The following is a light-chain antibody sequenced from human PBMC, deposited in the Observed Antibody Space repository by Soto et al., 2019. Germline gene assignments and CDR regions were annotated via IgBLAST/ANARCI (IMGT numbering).Light chain of an antibody. V-gene: IGKV3-11*01. J-gene: IGKJ1*01. Sequence: EIVLTQSPGTLSLSPGERATLSCRASQSVSSNLAWYQQKPGQSPRLLIYGASTRATGIPARFSGSGSGTDFTLTISSLEPEDFAVYYCQQRSNWRTFGQGPKVDIK. CDR2: GAS. CDR3: QQRSNWRT. CDR1: QSVSSN.